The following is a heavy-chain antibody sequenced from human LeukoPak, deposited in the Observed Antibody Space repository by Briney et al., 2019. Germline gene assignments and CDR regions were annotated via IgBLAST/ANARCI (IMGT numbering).Heavy chain of an antibody. V-gene: IGHV4-59*01. CDR1: GGSISSYY. CDR3: ARDLAAAGAWFDP. CDR2: IYYSGST. Sequence: PSETLSLTCTVSGGSISSYYWSWIRQPPGKGLEWIGYIYYSGSTNYNPSLKSRVTISVDTSKNQFSLKLSSVTAADTAVYHCARDLAAAGAWFDPWGQGTLVTVSS. D-gene: IGHD6-13*01. J-gene: IGHJ5*02.